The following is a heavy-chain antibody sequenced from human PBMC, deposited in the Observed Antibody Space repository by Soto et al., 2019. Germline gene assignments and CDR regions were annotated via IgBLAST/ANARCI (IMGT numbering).Heavy chain of an antibody. Sequence: SETLSLTCTVSGGSISSVDYYWSWIRQSPGKGLEWIGYIYHSGATYYNPSLQSRVTVSIDTSKNQFSLGLTSVTAADTAVYYCARDDKGYGAVDCWGQGVLVTVSS. CDR1: GGSISSVDYY. J-gene: IGHJ4*02. CDR3: ARDDKGYGAVDC. CDR2: IYHSGAT. D-gene: IGHD1-1*01. V-gene: IGHV4-30-4*01.